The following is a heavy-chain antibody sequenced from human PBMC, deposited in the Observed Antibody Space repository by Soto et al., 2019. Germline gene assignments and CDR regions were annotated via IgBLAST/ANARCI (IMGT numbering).Heavy chain of an antibody. Sequence: PGGSLRLSCAASEFTFSIYAMTWVRQAPGKGLEWVSGLSISAGTTHYADSVKGRFTISRDNSKNTLFLQMNSLRAEDTAVYYCAKLPRGSSPETHYCGQGILLTVSS. D-gene: IGHD6-6*01. CDR1: EFTFSIYA. CDR3: AKLPRGSSPETHY. CDR2: LSISAGTT. V-gene: IGHV3-23*01. J-gene: IGHJ4*02.